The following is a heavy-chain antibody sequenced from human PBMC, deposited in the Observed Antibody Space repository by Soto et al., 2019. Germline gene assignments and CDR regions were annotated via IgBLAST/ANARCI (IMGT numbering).Heavy chain of an antibody. J-gene: IGHJ5*02. Sequence: SETLSLTCTVSGDSIISSDFYWGWVRQPPGKGLEWIGSIFYLGSSYYNPSLKSRVTMSVDTSKNQFSLRLRSVTAADTALYFCARHSLALRKNNWFDPWGQGIMVTVS. CDR2: IFYLGSS. V-gene: IGHV4-39*01. CDR1: GDSIISSDFY. CDR3: ARHSLALRKNNWFDP. D-gene: IGHD3-3*02.